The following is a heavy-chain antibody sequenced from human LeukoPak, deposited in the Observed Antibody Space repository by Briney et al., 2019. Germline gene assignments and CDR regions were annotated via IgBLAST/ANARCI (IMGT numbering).Heavy chain of an antibody. CDR2: IASDGSST. D-gene: IGHD4-23*01. V-gene: IGHV3-74*01. Sequence: GGSLRLSCAASGFTFSSYWMNWVRQAPGKGLVWVSRIASDGSSTTYADSVKGRFSIFRDNAKNTLYLQMNSLRVEDTAVCYCARGRPHGNDYWGQGTLVTVSS. CDR1: GFTFSSYW. CDR3: ARGRPHGNDY. J-gene: IGHJ4*02.